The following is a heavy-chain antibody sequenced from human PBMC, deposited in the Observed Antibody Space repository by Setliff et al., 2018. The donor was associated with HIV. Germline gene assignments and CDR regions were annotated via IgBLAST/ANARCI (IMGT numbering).Heavy chain of an antibody. CDR2: MNPNSGNT. CDR1: GYTFTSYD. CDR3: ARIWGIPPLYYFDY. V-gene: IGHV1-8*03. J-gene: IGHJ4*02. D-gene: IGHD3-16*01. Sequence: ASVKVSCKASGYTFTSYDINWVRQATGQGLEWMGWMNPNSGNTGYAQKFQGRVTITRNTSISTAYMELSSLRSEDTAVYYCARIWGIPPLYYFDYWGQGTLVTVSS.